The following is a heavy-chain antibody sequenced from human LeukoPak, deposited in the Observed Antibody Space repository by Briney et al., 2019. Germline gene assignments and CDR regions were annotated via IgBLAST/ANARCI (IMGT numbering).Heavy chain of an antibody. Sequence: GGSLRLSCAASGFTVSSNYMSWVRQAPGKGLEWVSVIYSGGGTDYADSVKGRFTISRDNSKNTLYLQMNSLRAEDTAVYYCARAVGVTAIHNAFDVWGQGTMVTVSS. D-gene: IGHD2-21*02. J-gene: IGHJ3*01. CDR2: IYSGGGT. CDR1: GFTVSSNY. CDR3: ARAVGVTAIHNAFDV. V-gene: IGHV3-66*02.